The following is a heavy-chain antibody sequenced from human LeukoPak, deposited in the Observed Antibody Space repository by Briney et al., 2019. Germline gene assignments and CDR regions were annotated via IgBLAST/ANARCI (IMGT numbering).Heavy chain of an antibody. Sequence: GGSLRLSCAASGFTFSSSYMSWVRQAPGKGLEWVANIKQDGNEKHYVDSEKGRFTISRDNAKSSLYLQMNSLRAEDTAVYYCARDPRGSEYSHFDCWGQGTQVTVSS. V-gene: IGHV3-7*01. D-gene: IGHD3-10*01. CDR1: GFTFSSSY. J-gene: IGHJ4*02. CDR2: IKQDGNEK. CDR3: ARDPRGSEYSHFDC.